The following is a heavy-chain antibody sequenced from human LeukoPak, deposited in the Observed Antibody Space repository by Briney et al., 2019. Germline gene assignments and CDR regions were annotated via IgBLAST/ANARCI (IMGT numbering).Heavy chain of an antibody. CDR1: GYSITSDYY. V-gene: IGHV4-38-2*02. CDR3: VRSGPYIKEGFDY. CDR2: IYHSGVT. D-gene: IGHD1-26*01. Sequence: SETLSLTCTVSGYSITSDYYWGWIRQSPGKGLEWIGSIYHSGVTYFNPSLKSRITLSIDTSKNQFSLQLSSVTAADTALYYCVRSGPYIKEGFDYWGQGTLVAVSS. J-gene: IGHJ4*01.